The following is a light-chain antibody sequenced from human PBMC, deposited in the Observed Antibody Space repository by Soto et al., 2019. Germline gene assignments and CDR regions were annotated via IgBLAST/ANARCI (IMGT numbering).Light chain of an antibody. V-gene: IGLV2-14*03. Sequence: QSVLTQPASVSGSPGRSVTISCTGTSTDVGDFNYVSWYQHLPGRAPKLIIYDVTNRPSGISYRFSASKSGRTASLPLSGLQAEDEADYYCCSYSRSTPHGVFGGGTKLTVL. J-gene: IGLJ3*02. CDR3: CSYSRSTPHGV. CDR1: STDVGDFNY. CDR2: DVT.